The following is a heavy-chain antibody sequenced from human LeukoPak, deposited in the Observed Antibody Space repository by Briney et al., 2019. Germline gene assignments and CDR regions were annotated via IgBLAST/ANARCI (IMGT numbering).Heavy chain of an antibody. CDR1: GGSISSYY. D-gene: IGHD6-19*01. V-gene: IGHV4-59*08. CDR3: ARSSPHGSGWSSYYFDY. CDR2: TYYSGST. Sequence: SETLSLTCTVSGGSISSYYWSWIRQPPGKGLEWIGYTYYSGSTNYNPSLKSRVTISVDTSKNQFSLKLSSVTAAGTAVYYCARSSPHGSGWSSYYFDYWGQGTLVTVSS. J-gene: IGHJ4*02.